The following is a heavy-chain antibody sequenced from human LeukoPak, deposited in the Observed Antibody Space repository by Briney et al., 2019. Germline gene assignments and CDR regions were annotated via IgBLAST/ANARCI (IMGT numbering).Heavy chain of an antibody. D-gene: IGHD6-13*01. CDR3: AKKIAAAWFDP. CDR2: ISYDGSNK. CDR1: GFTFSSYG. V-gene: IGHV3-30*18. J-gene: IGHJ5*02. Sequence: AGGSLRLSCAASGFTFSSYGMHWVRQAPGKGLEWVAVISYDGSNKYYADSVKGRFTISRDNSKNTLYLQMNSLRAEDTAVYYCAKKIAAAWFDPWGQGTLVTVSS.